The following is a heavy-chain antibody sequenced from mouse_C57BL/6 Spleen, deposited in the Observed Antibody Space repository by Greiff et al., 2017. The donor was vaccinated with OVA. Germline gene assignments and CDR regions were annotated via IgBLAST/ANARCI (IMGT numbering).Heavy chain of an antibody. CDR3: TRLGEAY. D-gene: IGHD4-1*01. V-gene: IGHV14-4*01. J-gene: IGHJ3*01. Sequence: VQLKESGAELVRPGASVKLSCTASGFNIKDDYMHWVKQRPEQGLEWIGWIDPENGDTEYASKFQGKATITADTSSNTAYLQLSSLTSEDTAVYYCTRLGEAYWGQGTLVTVSA. CDR1: GFNIKDDY. CDR2: IDPENGDT.